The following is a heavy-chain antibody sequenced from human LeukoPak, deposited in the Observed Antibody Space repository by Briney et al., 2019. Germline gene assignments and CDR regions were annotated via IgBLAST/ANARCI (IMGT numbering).Heavy chain of an antibody. V-gene: IGHV3-30-3*01. CDR3: AGFPIVVVVAATQDY. CDR1: GFTFSSYA. CDR2: ISYDGSNK. J-gene: IGHJ4*02. Sequence: GGSLRLSCAASGFTFSSYAMHWVRQAPGKGLEWVAVISYDGSNKYYADSVKGRFTISRDNSKNTLCLQMNSLRAEDTAVYYCAGFPIVVVVAATQDYWGQGTLVTVSS. D-gene: IGHD2-15*01.